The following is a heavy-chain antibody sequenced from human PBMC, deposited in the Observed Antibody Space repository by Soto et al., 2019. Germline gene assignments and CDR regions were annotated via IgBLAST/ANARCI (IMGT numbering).Heavy chain of an antibody. V-gene: IGHV4-4*02. J-gene: IGHJ4*02. CDR1: GGSISSSSW. D-gene: IGHD5-18*01. CDR2: IYHSVST. Sequence: SETLSLTCAVSGGSISSSSWWSWVRQPPGKGLEWIGEIYHSVSTNYNPSLKSRVTISVDKSKNQFSLKLSSVTAADTAVYYCARVWGYSYGHFDYWGQGTMVT. CDR3: ARVWGYSYGHFDY.